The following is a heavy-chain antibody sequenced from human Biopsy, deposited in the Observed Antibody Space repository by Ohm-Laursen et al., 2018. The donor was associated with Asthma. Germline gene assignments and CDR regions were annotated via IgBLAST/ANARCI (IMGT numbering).Heavy chain of an antibody. CDR3: ARDGPELPTELDY. D-gene: IGHD1-14*01. Sequence: GASVKVSCKTSGYTFNSAGITWVRQAPGQGLEWMGWISVYNGNTKVAQKLQDRVTMITDTSTSTAYMELRSLRSDDTAVYYCARDGPELPTELDYWGPGTLVTVSS. CDR1: GYTFNSAG. V-gene: IGHV1-18*01. CDR2: ISVYNGNT. J-gene: IGHJ4*02.